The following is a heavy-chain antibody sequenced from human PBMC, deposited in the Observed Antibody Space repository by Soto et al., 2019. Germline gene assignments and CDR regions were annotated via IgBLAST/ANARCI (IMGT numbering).Heavy chain of an antibody. J-gene: IGHJ5*02. D-gene: IGHD1-7*01. CDR2: ISYDGSNK. CDR1: GFTFSSYG. CDR3: AKVGDWNYDPSLYNWLDP. Sequence: GGSLRLSCAASGFTFSSYGMHWVRQAPGKGLEWVAVISYDGSNKYYADSVKGRFTISRDNSKNTLYLQMNSLRAEDTAVYYCAKVGDWNYDPSLYNWLDPWGQETL. V-gene: IGHV3-30*18.